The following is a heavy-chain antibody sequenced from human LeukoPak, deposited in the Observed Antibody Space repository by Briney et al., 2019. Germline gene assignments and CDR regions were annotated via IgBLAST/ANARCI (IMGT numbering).Heavy chain of an antibody. CDR3: ARDRVRYDFWSGYYPSLVDY. J-gene: IGHJ4*02. Sequence: GGSLRLSCAASGFSFNYNAMSWVRQAPGKGLEWVSGISGSGGRTFYADAVKGRFTISRDNSKNTLYLQMNSLRAEDTAVYYCARDRVRYDFWSGYYPSLVDYWGQGTLVTVSS. V-gene: IGHV3-23*01. D-gene: IGHD3-3*01. CDR2: ISGSGGRT. CDR1: GFSFNYNA.